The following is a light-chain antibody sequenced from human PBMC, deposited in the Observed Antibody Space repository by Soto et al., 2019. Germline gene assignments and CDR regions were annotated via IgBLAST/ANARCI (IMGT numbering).Light chain of an antibody. CDR3: QHYNSYSEA. V-gene: IGKV1-5*03. J-gene: IGKJ1*01. Sequence: DLQMTQSPYTLSGSVGDRVTITCRASQTISSWLAWYQQKPGKAPKLLIYKASTLKSGVPSRFGGSGSGTEFTLTISSLKHDDFATYYCQHYNSYSEAFGQGTKVDIK. CDR2: KAS. CDR1: QTISSW.